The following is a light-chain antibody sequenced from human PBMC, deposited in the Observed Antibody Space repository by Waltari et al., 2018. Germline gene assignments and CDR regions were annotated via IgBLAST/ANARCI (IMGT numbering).Light chain of an antibody. Sequence: QSALTQPPSASGSPGQSVTISCAGTSSDVGGSNYVSWYQQHPGKAPKLMISEVNKRPSGVPDRFSGSKSGNTASLTVSGLQAEDEADYYCSSYADSNIVVFGGGTKLTVL. CDR1: SSDVGGSNY. J-gene: IGLJ2*01. V-gene: IGLV2-8*01. CDR3: SSYADSNIVV. CDR2: EVN.